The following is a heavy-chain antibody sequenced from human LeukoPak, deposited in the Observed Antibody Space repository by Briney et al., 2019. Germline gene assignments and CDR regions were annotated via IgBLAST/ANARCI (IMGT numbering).Heavy chain of an antibody. Sequence: SGTLSLTCAVSGGSISSSNWWSWVRQPPGKGLEWIGSIYHSGSTYYNPSLKSRVTISVDTSKNQFSLKLSSVTAADTAVYYCAGITMVRGPTDYWGQGTLVTVSS. CDR3: AGITMVRGPTDY. J-gene: IGHJ4*02. CDR1: GGSISSSNW. V-gene: IGHV4-4*02. CDR2: IYHSGST. D-gene: IGHD3-10*01.